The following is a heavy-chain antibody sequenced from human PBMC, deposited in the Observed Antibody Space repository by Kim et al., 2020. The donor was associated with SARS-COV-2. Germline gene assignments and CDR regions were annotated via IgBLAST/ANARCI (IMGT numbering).Heavy chain of an antibody. D-gene: IGHD3-3*01. CDR3: ATPDFWSGKAVRY. J-gene: IGHJ4*02. Sequence: YADSVKGRFTISRPNSKNTLYLQMNSLRAEDTAVYYCATPDFWSGKAVRYWGQGTLVTVSS. V-gene: IGHV3-53*04.